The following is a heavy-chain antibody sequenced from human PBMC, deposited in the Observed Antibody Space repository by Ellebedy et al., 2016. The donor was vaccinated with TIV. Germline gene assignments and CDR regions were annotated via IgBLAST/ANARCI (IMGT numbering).Heavy chain of an antibody. CDR2: IDPSDSYT. CDR3: ATSSVIRGDGFDI. CDR1: GYSFSSYW. V-gene: IGHV5-10-1*01. Sequence: GESLKISCQCSGYSFSSYWINWVRQTPGKGLEWMGRIDPSDSYTNDSPSFQGHVTVSADKSINTAYLQWSSLEASDTAMYYCATSSVIRGDGFDIWGQGTMVTVSS. D-gene: IGHD2/OR15-2a*01. J-gene: IGHJ3*02.